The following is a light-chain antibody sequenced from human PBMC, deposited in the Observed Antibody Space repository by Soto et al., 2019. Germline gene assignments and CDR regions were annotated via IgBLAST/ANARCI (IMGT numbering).Light chain of an antibody. J-gene: IGKJ2*01. CDR2: DSS. V-gene: IGKV3-11*01. CDR3: QQRANWPPYT. Sequence: EIVLTQSPATLSLSPGERATLSCRASQTINNYLAWYQQKPGQAPRLLIYDSSNRATGIPARFSGSGSGTDFTLTISSLEPEDFAVYYCQQRANWPPYTFGQGTKLEIK. CDR1: QTINNY.